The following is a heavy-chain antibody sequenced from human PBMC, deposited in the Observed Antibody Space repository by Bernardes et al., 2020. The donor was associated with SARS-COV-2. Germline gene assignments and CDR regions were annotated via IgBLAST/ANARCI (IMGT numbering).Heavy chain of an antibody. CDR2: IHWDDDK. CDR3: AHRHPLEYCSDGVCSIGQANWFDP. CDR1: GFSLSTNGVG. D-gene: IGHD2-15*01. J-gene: IGHJ5*02. Sequence: SGPTLVKPTQTLTLTCTFSGFSLSTNGVGVGWIRQSPGKALEWLALIHWDDDKRYSPSLKSRLTITKDTSKNQVVLTMTNMDPVDTATYYCAHRHPLEYCSDGVCSIGQANWFDPWGQGTLVTVSS. V-gene: IGHV2-5*02.